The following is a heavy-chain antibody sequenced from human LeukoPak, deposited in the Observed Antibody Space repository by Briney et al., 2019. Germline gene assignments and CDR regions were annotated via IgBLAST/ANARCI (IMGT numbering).Heavy chain of an antibody. CDR1: GFTFSSYA. CDR3: AKRSGTYEDPWFDP. V-gene: IGHV3-23*01. J-gene: IGHJ5*02. D-gene: IGHD1-7*01. CDR2: ISGSGGST. Sequence: TGGSLRLSCAASGFTFSSYAMSWVRQAPGKGLEWVSAISGSGGSTYYADSVKGRFTISRDNSKNTLYLQMNSLRAEDMAVYYCAKRSGTYEDPWFDPWGQGTLVTVSS.